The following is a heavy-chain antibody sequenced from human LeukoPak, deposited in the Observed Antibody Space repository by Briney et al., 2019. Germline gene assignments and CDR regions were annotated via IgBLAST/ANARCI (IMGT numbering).Heavy chain of an antibody. D-gene: IGHD4-17*01. V-gene: IGHV3-74*01. CDR2: INSDGSSA. CDR1: GFTFSSYW. J-gene: IGHJ4*02. Sequence: GGTLRLSCAASGFTFSSYWMHWVRQAPGKGLVWVSRINSDGSSASYADSVKGRFTISRDNAKNTLYLQMNSLRAEDTAVYYCAREIDGGEYYGDYGVDYWGQGTLVTVSS. CDR3: AREIDGGEYYGDYGVDY.